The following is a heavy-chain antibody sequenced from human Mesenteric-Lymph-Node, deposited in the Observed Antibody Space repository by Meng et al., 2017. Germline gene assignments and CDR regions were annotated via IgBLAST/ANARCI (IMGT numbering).Heavy chain of an antibody. V-gene: IGHV1-2*06. CDR2: VNPDTGAA. Sequence: ASVKVSCKASGYTFTSYYMHWVRQAPGQGLEWMGRVNPDTGAANYAQKFQGRVTMTRDTSSSTAYMELSSLRSDDTAVFYCARDLVNYFDRSGYSEGDYWGQGTLVTVSS. CDR3: ARDLVNYFDRSGYSEGDY. CDR1: GYTFTSYY. D-gene: IGHD3-22*01. J-gene: IGHJ4*02.